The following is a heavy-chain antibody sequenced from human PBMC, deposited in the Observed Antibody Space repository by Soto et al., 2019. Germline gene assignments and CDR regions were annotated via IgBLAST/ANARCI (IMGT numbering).Heavy chain of an antibody. V-gene: IGHV4-4*07. CDR3: VRAESGWYDY. CDR2: IYISGRT. Sequence: SETLSLTCTVSSDSISSYYWSWIRQPAGKGLEWIGRIYISGRTNYNPSLKSRVTMSVDTSKNQFSLNLSSVTAAGTAVYYCVRAESGWYDYWGQGTLVTVSS. J-gene: IGHJ4*02. CDR1: SDSISSYY. D-gene: IGHD6-19*01.